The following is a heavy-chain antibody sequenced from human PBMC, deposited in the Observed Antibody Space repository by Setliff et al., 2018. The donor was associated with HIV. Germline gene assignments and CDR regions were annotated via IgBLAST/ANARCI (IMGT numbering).Heavy chain of an antibody. CDR3: ARKLRPGHGMDV. CDR1: GFSFPSSG. V-gene: IGHV3-48*03. D-gene: IGHD3-10*01. Sequence: GGSLGLSCVGTGFSFPSSGMNWVRQAPGRGLEWFAYISGSGSTLYYSASVKGRFSISRDNAENSLYLQMSSLRAEDTAVYYCARKLRPGHGMDVWGQGTTVTVSS. CDR2: ISGSGSTL. J-gene: IGHJ6*02.